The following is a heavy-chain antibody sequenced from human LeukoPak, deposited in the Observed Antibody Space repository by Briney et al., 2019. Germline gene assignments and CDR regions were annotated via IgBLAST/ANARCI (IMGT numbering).Heavy chain of an antibody. D-gene: IGHD2-21*01. CDR2: ISAYNGNT. CDR1: GYTFTSYG. CDR3: ARDRLWWPYYYGMDV. Sequence: ASVKVSCKASGYTFTSYGISWVRQAPGQVLEWMGWISAYNGNTNYAQKLQGRVTMTTDTSTSTAYMELRSLRSDDTAVYYCARDRLWWPYYYGMDVWGQGTTVTVSS. J-gene: IGHJ6*02. V-gene: IGHV1-18*01.